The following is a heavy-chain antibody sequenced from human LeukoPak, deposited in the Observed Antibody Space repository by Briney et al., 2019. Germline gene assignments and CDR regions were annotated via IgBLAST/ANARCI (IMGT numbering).Heavy chain of an antibody. D-gene: IGHD6-13*01. Sequence: PGRSLRLSCAASGFTFSSYGMHWVRQAPGKGLEWVAVIWYDGSIKFYVDSAKGRFTISRDNSKNTLYLQMNSLRAEDTAVYYCARDPMTAAGSKDGMDVWGQGTTVTVSS. CDR2: IWYDGSIK. V-gene: IGHV3-33*01. CDR1: GFTFSSYG. J-gene: IGHJ6*02. CDR3: ARDPMTAAGSKDGMDV.